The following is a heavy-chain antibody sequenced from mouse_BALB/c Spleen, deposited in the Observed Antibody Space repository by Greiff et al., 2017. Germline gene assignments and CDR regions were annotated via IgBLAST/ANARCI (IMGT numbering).Heavy chain of an antibody. Sequence: VQLQQSGAELVRPGTSVKVSCKASGYAFTNYLIEWVKQRPGQGLEWIGVINPGSGGTNYNEKFKGKATLTADKSSSTAYMQLSSLTSEDSAVYFCARGNYGGMDYWGQGTSVTVSS. V-gene: IGHV1-54*01. D-gene: IGHD2-1*01. J-gene: IGHJ4*01. CDR2: INPGSGGT. CDR1: GYAFTNYL. CDR3: ARGNYGGMDY.